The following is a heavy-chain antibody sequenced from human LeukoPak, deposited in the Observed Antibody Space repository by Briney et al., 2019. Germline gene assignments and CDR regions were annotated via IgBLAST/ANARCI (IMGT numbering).Heavy chain of an antibody. V-gene: IGHV3-48*01. D-gene: IGHD3-22*01. CDR1: GFTFSTYS. CDR2: ISSSSSTI. Sequence: GGSLRLSCAASGFTFSTYSMNWVRQAPGKGLEWVSYISSSSSTIYYADSVKGRFTISRDNAKNSLYLQMNSLRAEDTAVYYCARDPYSYYDSSGYYSYWGQGTLVTVSS. J-gene: IGHJ4*02. CDR3: ARDPYSYYDSSGYYSY.